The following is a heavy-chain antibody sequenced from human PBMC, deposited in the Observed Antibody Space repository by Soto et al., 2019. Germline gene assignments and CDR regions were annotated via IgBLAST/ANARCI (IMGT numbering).Heavy chain of an antibody. D-gene: IGHD3-22*01. Sequence: SVKVSCKASGGTFSRSAINWVRQAPGQGLEWMGGIVPVFGKANYAQKFQGRVTITADESTSTGYMELRSLTSEDTAVYYCARDGTLYDSSAYYYVYWGQGTLVNVSS. CDR1: GGTFSRSA. V-gene: IGHV1-69*13. CDR3: ARDGTLYDSSAYYYVY. CDR2: IVPVFGKA. J-gene: IGHJ4*02.